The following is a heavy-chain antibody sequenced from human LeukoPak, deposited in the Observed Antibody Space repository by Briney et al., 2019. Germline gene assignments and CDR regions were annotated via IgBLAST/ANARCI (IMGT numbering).Heavy chain of an antibody. Sequence: PGGSLRLSCAASGFTFDDYGMSWVRQAPGKGLEWVSGINWNGGSTGYADSVKGRFTISRDNAKNSLYLQMNSLRAEDTPLYYCARSTAGIIAVAGSDYWGQGTLVTVSS. CDR3: ARSTAGIIAVAGSDY. CDR1: GFTFDDYG. D-gene: IGHD6-19*01. J-gene: IGHJ4*02. CDR2: INWNGGST. V-gene: IGHV3-20*04.